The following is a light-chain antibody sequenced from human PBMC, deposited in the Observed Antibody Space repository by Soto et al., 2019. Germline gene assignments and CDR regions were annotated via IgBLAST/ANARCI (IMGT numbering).Light chain of an antibody. CDR1: QSVSSY. CDR2: DAS. Sequence: EIVLTQSPATLSLSPGERATLSCRASQSVSSYLAWYQQKPGQAPRLLIYDASNRATGIPARFSGSGSGTDLTLTISSLESEDFAVYYCQQRGNRPYTFGQGTKLEIK. J-gene: IGKJ2*01. V-gene: IGKV3-11*01. CDR3: QQRGNRPYT.